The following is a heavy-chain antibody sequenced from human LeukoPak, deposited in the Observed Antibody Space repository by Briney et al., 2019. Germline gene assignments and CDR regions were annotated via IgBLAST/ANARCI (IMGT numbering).Heavy chain of an antibody. CDR2: ISSSGSTI. J-gene: IGHJ3*02. CDR3: ARGQVRGVIISGKDAFDI. CDR1: GFTFSDYY. V-gene: IGHV3-11*01. Sequence: PGGFLRLSCAASGFTFSDYYMSWIRQAPGKGLEWVSYISSSGSTIYYADSVKGRFTISRDNAKNSLYLQMNSLRAEDTAVYYCARGQVRGVIISGKDAFDIWGQGTMVTVSS. D-gene: IGHD3-10*01.